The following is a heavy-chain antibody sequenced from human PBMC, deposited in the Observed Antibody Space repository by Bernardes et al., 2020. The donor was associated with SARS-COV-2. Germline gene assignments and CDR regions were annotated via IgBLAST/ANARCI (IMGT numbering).Heavy chain of an antibody. V-gene: IGHV3-9*01. CDR3: AKMGEITSGGYDNGYGGNY. D-gene: IGHD3-22*01. CDR2: ISWNSGSI. CDR1: GFTFDDYA. Sequence: GGSLRLSCAASGFTFDDYAMHWVRQAPGKGLEWVSGISWNSGSIGYADSVKGRFTISRDNAKNSLYLQMNSLRAEDTALYYCAKMGEITSGGYDNGYGGNYWGQGTLVTVSS. J-gene: IGHJ4*02.